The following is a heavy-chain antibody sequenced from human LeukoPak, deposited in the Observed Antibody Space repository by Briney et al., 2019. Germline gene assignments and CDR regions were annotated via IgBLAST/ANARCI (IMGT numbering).Heavy chain of an antibody. CDR3: ARPTMVRGVEREIRY. CDR2: IYHSGST. J-gene: IGHJ4*02. V-gene: IGHV4-4*02. Sequence: SGTLSLTCAVSGGSISSSNWWSWVRQPPGKGLEWIGEIYHSGSTNYNPSLKSRVTISVDKSKNQFSLKLSSVTAADTAVYYCARPTMVRGVEREIRYWGQGTLVTVSS. CDR1: GGSISSSNW. D-gene: IGHD3-10*01.